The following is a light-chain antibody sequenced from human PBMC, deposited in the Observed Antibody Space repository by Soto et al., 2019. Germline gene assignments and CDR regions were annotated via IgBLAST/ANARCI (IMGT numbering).Light chain of an antibody. J-gene: IGKJ4*01. V-gene: IGKV3-15*01. CDR2: GAS. CDR3: QQYNIWPLT. CDR1: QSVSSL. Sequence: EVVMTQSPATLSVSPGERATLSCRASQSVSSLLAWYQQKPGQAPRLLIYGASTRATGIPDRFSASWSGTEFALTISSLQSGDFAVYYCQQYNIWPLTFGGGTKVEIK.